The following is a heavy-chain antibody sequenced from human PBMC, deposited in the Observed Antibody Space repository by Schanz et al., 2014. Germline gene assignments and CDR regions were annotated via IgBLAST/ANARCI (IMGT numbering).Heavy chain of an antibody. D-gene: IGHD3-22*01. CDR2: IVPIAGIT. V-gene: IGHV1-69*02. Sequence: QLQLVQSGAEVKKPGSSVKVSCKLSGGTFSSYTISWMRQAPGQGLEWMGRIVPIAGITNYAQRFQGRVTITADKSSDTAYMELSSLRSEDTAVYYCAGAFDSSGYYFDYWGQGTLVTVSS. CDR1: GGTFSSYT. CDR3: AGAFDSSGYYFDY. J-gene: IGHJ4*02.